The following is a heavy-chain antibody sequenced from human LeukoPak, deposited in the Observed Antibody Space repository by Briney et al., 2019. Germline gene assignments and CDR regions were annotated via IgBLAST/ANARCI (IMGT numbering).Heavy chain of an antibody. J-gene: IGHJ5*02. CDR1: GFTFSSYG. D-gene: IGHD6-13*01. CDR2: IRSKANSYAT. V-gene: IGHV3-73*01. Sequence: GGSLRLSCAASGFTFSSYGMHWVRQASGKGLEWVGRIRSKANSYATAYAASVKGRFTISRDDSKNTAYLQMNSLKTEDTAVYYCTRSFTAAGISWGQGTLVTVSS. CDR3: TRSFTAAGIS.